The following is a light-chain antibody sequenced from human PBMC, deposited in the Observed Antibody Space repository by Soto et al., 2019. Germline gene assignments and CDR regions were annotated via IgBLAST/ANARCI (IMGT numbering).Light chain of an antibody. CDR1: SSDVGGYNY. V-gene: IGLV2-14*03. CDR3: SSYTSISTFV. CDR2: NVN. Sequence: QSALTQPASVSGSPEQSITMSCTGTSSDVGGYNYVSWYQQHPGKAPKLMIYNVNNRPSGVANRFSGSKSGNTASLTISGLQTEDEADYYCSSYTSISTFVFGSGTKLTAL. J-gene: IGLJ1*01.